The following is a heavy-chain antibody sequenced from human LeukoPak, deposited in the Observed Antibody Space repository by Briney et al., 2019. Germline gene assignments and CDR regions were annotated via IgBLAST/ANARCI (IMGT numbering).Heavy chain of an antibody. J-gene: IGHJ3*02. CDR1: GGSLSSYY. V-gene: IGHV4-59*01. CDR3: ARNILTAGYDAFDI. D-gene: IGHD3-9*01. CDR2: IYYSGST. Sequence: SETLSLTCTVSGGSLSSYYWSWIRQPPGKGLEWIGYIYYSGSTNYNPSLKSRVTISVDTSKNQFSLKLSSVTAADTAVYYCARNILTAGYDAFDIWGQGTMVTVSS.